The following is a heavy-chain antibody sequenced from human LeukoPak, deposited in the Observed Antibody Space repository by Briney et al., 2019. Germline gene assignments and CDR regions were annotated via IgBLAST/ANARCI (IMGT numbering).Heavy chain of an antibody. J-gene: IGHJ4*02. D-gene: IGHD6-19*01. CDR3: ARGGSGWYAPMDY. V-gene: IGHV1-69*13. CDR2: IIPIFGTA. Sequence: VASVKVSCKASGGTFSSYAISWVQQAPGQGLEWIGGIIPIFGTANYAQKFQGRVAITADESTSTAYMELSSLRSGATDVYYCARGGSGWYAPMDYWGQGTLVTVSS. CDR1: GGTFSSYA.